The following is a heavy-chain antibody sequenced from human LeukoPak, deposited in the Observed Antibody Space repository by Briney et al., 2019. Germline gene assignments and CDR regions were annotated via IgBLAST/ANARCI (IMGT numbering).Heavy chain of an antibody. D-gene: IGHD2-2*01. CDR1: GFTFSSYG. Sequence: GGSLRLYCAASGFTFSSYGMHRVREARGKGVEWVGDIWYDGSNKYYADSVKGLFTISRDNSKNALYLQMNSLSAEDTAVYYCARSPRYCSSTSCYAYFDYWGQGALVTVSS. CDR2: IWYDGSNK. CDR3: ARSPRYCSSTSCYAYFDY. V-gene: IGHV3-33*01. J-gene: IGHJ4*02.